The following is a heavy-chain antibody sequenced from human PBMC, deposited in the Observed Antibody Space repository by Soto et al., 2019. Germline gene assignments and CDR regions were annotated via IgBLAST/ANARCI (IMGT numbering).Heavy chain of an antibody. CDR3: ARGGYCSGGSCHDAFDI. CDR2: IKQDGSEK. D-gene: IGHD2-15*01. CDR1: GFTFSSYW. J-gene: IGHJ3*02. Sequence: GGSLRLSCAASGFTFSSYWMSWVRQAPGKGLEWVANIKQDGSEKYYVDSVKGRFTISRDNAKNSLYLQMNSLGAEDTAVYYCARGGYCSGGSCHDAFDIWGQGTMVTVSS. V-gene: IGHV3-7*01.